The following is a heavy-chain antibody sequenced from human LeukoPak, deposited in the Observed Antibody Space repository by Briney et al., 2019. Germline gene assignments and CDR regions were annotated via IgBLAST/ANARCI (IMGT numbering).Heavy chain of an antibody. D-gene: IGHD6-19*01. CDR1: GFTFSSYG. CDR2: IKYDGTNK. CDR3: AKGRKYTNGWMGVDS. V-gene: IGHV3-30*02. J-gene: IGHJ4*02. Sequence: GGSLRLSCAASGFTFSSYGMHWVRQAPGKGLEWVAFIKYDGTNKYYADSVKGRITISRDNSKNTLDLQMNSLRDEDTAVYYCAKGRKYTNGWMGVDSWGQGTLVTVSS.